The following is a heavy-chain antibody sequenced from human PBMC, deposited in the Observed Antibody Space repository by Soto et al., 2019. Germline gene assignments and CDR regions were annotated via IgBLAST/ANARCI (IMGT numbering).Heavy chain of an antibody. CDR2: IIPILGTA. CDR1: GGTFSSYA. Sequence: QVQLVQSGAEVKKPGSSVQVSCKSSGGTFSSYAISWVRQAPGQGLEWMGGIIPILGTANYAQKFQGRVTITADEYTSTAYMELSSLRSEDPAVYYCARDQGPASRGDSGYGLLDYWGQGTLVTVSS. CDR3: ARDQGPASRGDSGYGLLDY. J-gene: IGHJ4*02. V-gene: IGHV1-69*01. D-gene: IGHD5-12*01.